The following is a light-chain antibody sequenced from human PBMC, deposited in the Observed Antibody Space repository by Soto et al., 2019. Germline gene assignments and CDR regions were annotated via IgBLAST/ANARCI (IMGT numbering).Light chain of an antibody. J-gene: IGLJ2*01. V-gene: IGLV2-8*01. CDR1: SSDVGGYNY. Sequence: QSALTQPPSASGSPGQSVTISCTGTSSDVGGYNYVSWYQQHPGKAPKLMIYEVSKRPSGVPDRFSGSKSGNTASRTVSGLQVEDEADYYSSSYAGSNTLVFGGGTTVTVL. CDR2: EVS. CDR3: SSYAGSNTLV.